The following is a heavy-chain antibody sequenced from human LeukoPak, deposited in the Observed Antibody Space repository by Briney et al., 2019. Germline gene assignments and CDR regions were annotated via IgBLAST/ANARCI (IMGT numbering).Heavy chain of an antibody. CDR2: INPHSGGT. CDR3: ARGVMLWQQPPRVSMDV. J-gene: IGHJ6*03. Sequence: ASVKVSCKASGYTFTGYYIHWVRQAPGQGLEWMGWINPHSGGTNYAQKFQGRVTMTRDTSISTAYMELSRLRSDDTAVYYCARGVMLWQQPPRVSMDVWGKGTTVTVSS. V-gene: IGHV1-2*02. CDR1: GYTFTGYY. D-gene: IGHD6-13*01.